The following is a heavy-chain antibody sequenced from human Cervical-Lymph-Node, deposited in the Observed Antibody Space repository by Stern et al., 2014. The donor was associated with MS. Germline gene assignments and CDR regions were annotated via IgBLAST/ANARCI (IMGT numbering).Heavy chain of an antibody. J-gene: IGHJ4*02. CDR2: IHPGDSEV. Sequence: EVQLEESGAGVKRPGQSLKISCRASGYSFTNYWVAWVRQKPGKGLEWMGIIHPGDSEVRYSPSFQVRVTMSVDRSINTAYLQWSSLQPSDTAMYYCARQLGHSNFLHYWGQGVLVTVSS. CDR1: GYSFTNYW. V-gene: IGHV5-51*01. CDR3: ARQLGHSNFLHY. D-gene: IGHD4-11*01.